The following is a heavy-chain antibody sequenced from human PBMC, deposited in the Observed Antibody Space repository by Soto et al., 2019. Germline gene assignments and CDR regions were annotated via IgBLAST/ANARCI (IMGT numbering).Heavy chain of an antibody. CDR1: GYSFTSYW. Sequence: GESLKISCKGSGYSFTSYWIGWVRQMPGKGLEWMGIIYPGDSDTRYSPSFQGQVTISADKSISTAYLQWSSLKASDTAMYYCARLNDYSESEHYGMDVWGQGTTVTVSS. V-gene: IGHV5-51*01. J-gene: IGHJ6*02. D-gene: IGHD4-4*01. CDR3: ARLNDYSESEHYGMDV. CDR2: IYPGDSDT.